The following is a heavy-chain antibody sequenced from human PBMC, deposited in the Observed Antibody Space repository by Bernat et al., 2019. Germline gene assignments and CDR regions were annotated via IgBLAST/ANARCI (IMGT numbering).Heavy chain of an antibody. Sequence: EVQLVESGGGLVQPGGSLRLSCAASGFTFSSYSMNWVRQAPGKGLEWVSYISSSSSTISYADSVQGRFTISRDNAKNSRYLQMNSLRAEDTAVYYCARDQGLPPQGYYGMDVWGQGTTVTVSS. V-gene: IGHV3-48*01. CDR1: GFTFSSYS. CDR2: ISSSSSTI. J-gene: IGHJ6*02. CDR3: ARDQGLPPQGYYGMDV.